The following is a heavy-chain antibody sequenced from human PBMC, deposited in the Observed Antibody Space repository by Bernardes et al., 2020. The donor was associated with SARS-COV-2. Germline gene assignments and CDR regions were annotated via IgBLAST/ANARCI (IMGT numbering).Heavy chain of an antibody. CDR3: ASPRVDFDCLLPFDY. CDR2: TSYDGDNK. CDR1: GFSFSTHA. Sequence: GGSLRLSCAASGFSFSTHAMHWVRRAPGKGLEWVAVTSYDGDNKYYSDSVKGRFTISRDNSMNTLYLEMNSLTPEDTAVYYCASPRVDFDCLLPFDYWGRGTQVTVSS. D-gene: IGHD3-9*01. V-gene: IGHV3-30-3*01. J-gene: IGHJ4*02.